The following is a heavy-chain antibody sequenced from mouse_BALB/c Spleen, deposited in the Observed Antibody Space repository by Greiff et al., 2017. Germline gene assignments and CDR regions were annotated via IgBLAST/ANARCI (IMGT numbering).Heavy chain of an antibody. D-gene: IGHD2-14*01. Sequence: EVQRVESGGGLVKPGGSLKLSCAASGFTFSDYYMYWVRQTPGKRLEWVATISDGGSYTYYPDSVKGRFTISRDNAKNNLYLQMSSLKSEDTAMYYCARDWGYDGTFAYWGQGTLVTVSA. CDR3: ARDWGYDGTFAY. CDR1: GFTFSDYY. CDR2: ISDGGSYT. J-gene: IGHJ3*01. V-gene: IGHV5-4*02.